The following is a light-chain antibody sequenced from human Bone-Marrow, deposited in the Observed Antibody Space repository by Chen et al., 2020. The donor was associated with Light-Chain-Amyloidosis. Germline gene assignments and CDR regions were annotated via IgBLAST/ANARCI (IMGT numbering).Light chain of an antibody. CDR1: NIGPTS. CDR2: DNS. CDR3: QVWDSSSDRPV. V-gene: IGLV3-21*02. Sequence: SCVLTQPSAVSVVPGQTATMACGGNNIGPTSVHWYQQTPVQAPLLSVYDNSDRPTGIPERLSGSNSGNTATLTISRVDAGDEADYYCQVWDSSSDRPVFGGGTKLTVL. J-gene: IGLJ3*02.